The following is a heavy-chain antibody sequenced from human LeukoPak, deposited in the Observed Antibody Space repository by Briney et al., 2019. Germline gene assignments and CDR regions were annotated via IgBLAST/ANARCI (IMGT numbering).Heavy chain of an antibody. V-gene: IGHV3-73*01. CDR3: TRLDVYYYDADVDV. Sequence: GGSLRLSCAASGLTFSGSAMHWVRQASGKGLEWVGRIGSKANSYATAYAASVKGRFTISRDDSKNTAYLQMNSLKTEDTAVYYCTRLDVYYYDADVDVWGKGTTVTVSS. J-gene: IGHJ6*04. CDR1: GLTFSGSA. D-gene: IGHD3-22*01. CDR2: IGSKANSYAT.